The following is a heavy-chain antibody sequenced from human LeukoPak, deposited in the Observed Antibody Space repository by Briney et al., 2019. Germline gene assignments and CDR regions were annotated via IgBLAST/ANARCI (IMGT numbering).Heavy chain of an antibody. CDR1: GFTFSSYS. CDR3: AKDGIGVVPAVTFLDAFDI. D-gene: IGHD2-2*01. CDR2: ISSSSSYI. J-gene: IGHJ3*02. V-gene: IGHV3-21*01. Sequence: PGGSLRLSCAASGFTFSSYSMNWVRQAPGKGLEWVSSISSSSSYIYYADSVKGRFTISRDNAKNSLYLQMNSLRAEDTAVYYCAKDGIGVVPAVTFLDAFDIWGQGTMVTVSS.